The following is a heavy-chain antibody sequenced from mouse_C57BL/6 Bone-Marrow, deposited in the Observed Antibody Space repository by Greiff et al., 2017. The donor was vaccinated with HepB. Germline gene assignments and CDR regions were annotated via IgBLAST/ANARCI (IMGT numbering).Heavy chain of an antibody. J-gene: IGHJ4*01. CDR3: ARDSSGYGYYAMDY. CDR2: IDPSDSYT. D-gene: IGHD3-2*02. V-gene: IGHV1-50*01. Sequence: QVQLQQSGAELVKPGASVKLSCKASGYTFTSYWMQWVKQRPGQGLEWIGEIDPSDSYTNYNQKFKGKATLTVDTSSSTAYMQLSSLTSEDSAVYYCARDSSGYGYYAMDYWGQGTSVTVSS. CDR1: GYTFTSYW.